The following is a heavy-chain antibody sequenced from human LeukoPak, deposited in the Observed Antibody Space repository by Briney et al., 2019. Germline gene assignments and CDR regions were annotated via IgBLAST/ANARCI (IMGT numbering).Heavy chain of an antibody. V-gene: IGHV3-49*04. CDR3: TTMWLVGVLDY. Sequence: GGSLRLSCAASGFTFNNYGMHWVRQAPGKGLEWVGFIRSKAYGGTTEYAASVKGRFTISRDDSKSIAFLQMNSLKTEDTAVYYCTTMWLVGVLDYWGQGTLVTVSS. CDR2: IRSKAYGGTT. CDR1: GFTFNNYG. D-gene: IGHD6-19*01. J-gene: IGHJ4*02.